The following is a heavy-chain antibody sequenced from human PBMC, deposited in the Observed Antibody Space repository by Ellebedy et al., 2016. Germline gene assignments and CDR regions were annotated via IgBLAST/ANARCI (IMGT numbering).Heavy chain of an antibody. CDR2: INQDGSER. V-gene: IGHV3-7*01. Sequence: GESLKISCAASGFTFTSFWMTWVRQAPGKGLEWVANINQDGSERNYLDSVKGRFTISRDNAKNSLDLQMNSLRAEDTAVYLCAGTGIENWGQGTLVTVSS. D-gene: IGHD3-10*01. J-gene: IGHJ4*02. CDR1: GFTFTSFW. CDR3: AGTGIEN.